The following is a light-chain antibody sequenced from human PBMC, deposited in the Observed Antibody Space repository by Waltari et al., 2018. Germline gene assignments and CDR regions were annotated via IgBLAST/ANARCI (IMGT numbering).Light chain of an antibody. Sequence: DIVMTQSPDSLAVSLGERANINCKSSQSVLYSSNNKNYLAWYQQKPGQPPKLLIYWASTRESGVPDRFSGSGSETDFTLTISSLQAEDVAVYYCQQYYSSLPYTFGQGTKLEIK. CDR1: QSVLYSSNNKNY. J-gene: IGKJ2*01. CDR3: QQYYSSLPYT. CDR2: WAS. V-gene: IGKV4-1*01.